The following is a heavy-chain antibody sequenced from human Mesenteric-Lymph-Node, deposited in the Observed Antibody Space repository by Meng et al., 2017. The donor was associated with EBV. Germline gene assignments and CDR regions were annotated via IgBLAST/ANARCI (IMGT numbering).Heavy chain of an antibody. Sequence: QRQASGPGLVKPSETLSRTCTVSGGSVSSVSYYWNWIRQPPGKGLEWIGYVYYSGSTKYNPSLKSRVTISVDTSKNQFSLKLTSVTAADTAVYYCARDPYGATDFWGQGTLVTVSS. D-gene: IGHD4-17*01. CDR1: GGSVSSVSYY. J-gene: IGHJ4*02. CDR2: VYYSGST. V-gene: IGHV4-61*01. CDR3: ARDPYGATDF.